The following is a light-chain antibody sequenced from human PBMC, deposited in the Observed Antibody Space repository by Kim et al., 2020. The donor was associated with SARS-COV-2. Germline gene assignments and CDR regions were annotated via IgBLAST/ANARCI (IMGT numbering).Light chain of an antibody. J-gene: IGLJ3*02. Sequence: NFMLTQPPSVSESPGRTVTISCTRSSGAIASFYVQWYQHRPGSAPTTVIYGANQRPSGVPDRFSASVAQSSGSASLTISGLKTEDEADYYCQSFDSSNLWVFGGGTQLTVL. V-gene: IGLV6-57*03. CDR3: QSFDSSNLWV. CDR1: SGAIASFY. CDR2: GAN.